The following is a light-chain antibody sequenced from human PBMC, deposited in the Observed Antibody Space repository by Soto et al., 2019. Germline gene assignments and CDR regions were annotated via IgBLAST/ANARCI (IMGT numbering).Light chain of an antibody. CDR3: QQYNNWPRT. J-gene: IGKJ1*01. CDR1: QSVSSD. Sequence: EIVMTQSPATLSVSPGERATLSCRASQSVSSDLAWYHQKPGQAPRLLIYGASTRATGIPVRFSGSGSGTEFTLTINSLQSVDFAVYYCQQYNNWPRTFGQGTKVEIK. CDR2: GAS. V-gene: IGKV3-15*01.